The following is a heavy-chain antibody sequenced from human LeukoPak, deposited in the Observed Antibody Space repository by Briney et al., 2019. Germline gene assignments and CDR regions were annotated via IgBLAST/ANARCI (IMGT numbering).Heavy chain of an antibody. CDR1: GYTFTGYY. Sequence: ASVKVSCKASGYTFTGYYMHRVRQAPGQGLEWMGWINPNSGGTNYAQKFQGRVTMTRDTSISTAYMELSRLRSDDTAVYYCARDVGDTAEGWFDPWGQGTLVTVSS. CDR2: INPNSGGT. D-gene: IGHD5-18*01. J-gene: IGHJ5*02. V-gene: IGHV1-2*02. CDR3: ARDVGDTAEGWFDP.